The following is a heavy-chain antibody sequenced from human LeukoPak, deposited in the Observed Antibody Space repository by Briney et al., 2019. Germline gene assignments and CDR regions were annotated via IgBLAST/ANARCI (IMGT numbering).Heavy chain of an antibody. CDR3: ARGRVSVTGYYFAMDV. J-gene: IGHJ6*02. Sequence: PSETLSLTCTVSGGSIRSSYYYWGWIRQPPGKGLEWIGSIYDSGSTYYNPSLKSRVTISVDTSKNQFSLKLNSVTAADTAVYYCARGRVSVTGYYFAMDVWGQGTTVTVSS. CDR1: GGSIRSSYYY. D-gene: IGHD2-21*02. CDR2: IYDSGST. V-gene: IGHV4-39*01.